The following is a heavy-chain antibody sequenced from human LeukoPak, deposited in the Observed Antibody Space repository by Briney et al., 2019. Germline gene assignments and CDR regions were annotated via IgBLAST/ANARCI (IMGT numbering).Heavy chain of an antibody. V-gene: IGHV1-8*01. CDR3: TRAWSGGSDAFDI. CDR1: GYTATNYD. D-gene: IGHD3-3*01. J-gene: IGHJ3*02. CDR2: MNPSSGNT. Sequence: GASVKVSCKASGYTATNYDINWVRRATGQGLEWMGWMNPSSGNTGYAQKLQDRVTMTWNTSISIAYMELSSLRSEDTAMYYCTRAWSGGSDAFDIWGQGTIVTVSS.